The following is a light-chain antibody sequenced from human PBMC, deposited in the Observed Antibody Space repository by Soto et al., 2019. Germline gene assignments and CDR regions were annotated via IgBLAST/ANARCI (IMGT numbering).Light chain of an antibody. J-gene: IGLJ1*01. CDR1: SSNIGAGYD. CDR3: QSYDSSLSALYV. Sequence: QSVLTQPPSVSGAPGQRVTISCTGSSSNIGAGYDVHWSQQLPGTAPKLLIYGNSNRPSGVPDRFSGSKSGTSASLAITGLQAEDEADYYCQSYDSSLSALYVFGTGTKVTVL. CDR2: GNS. V-gene: IGLV1-40*01.